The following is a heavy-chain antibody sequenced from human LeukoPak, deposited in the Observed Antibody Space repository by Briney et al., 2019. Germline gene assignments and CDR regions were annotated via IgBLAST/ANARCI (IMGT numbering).Heavy chain of an antibody. D-gene: IGHD3-22*01. J-gene: IGHJ4*02. CDR3: SKSSYYDASGYYREYFFDC. V-gene: IGHV3-21*04. CDR2: ISGSGVSI. CDR1: GFTLCSHT. Sequence: PGGPLRLSCAASGFTLCSHTINWVRQAPGKGLEWVSSISGSGVSIQYADSAKGRFTLSRDNAKNTLYLQINSLRDEDTAVYYCSKSSYYDASGYYREYFFDCWGQGTLVAVSS.